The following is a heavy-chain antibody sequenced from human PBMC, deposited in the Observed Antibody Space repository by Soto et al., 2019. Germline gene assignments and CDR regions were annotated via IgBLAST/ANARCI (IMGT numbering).Heavy chain of an antibody. V-gene: IGHV1-18*01. D-gene: IGHD6-19*01. CDR3: ARLEQIYSSGWHFYYYYGMDV. J-gene: IGHJ6*02. CDR1: GYPFTSYG. Sequence: XSVKVSCKASGYPFTSYGIIWVRQAPGQGLEWMGWISAYNGNTNYAQKLQGRVTMTTDTSTSTAYMELRSLRSDDTAVYYCARLEQIYSSGWHFYYYYGMDVWGQGTTVTVSS. CDR2: ISAYNGNT.